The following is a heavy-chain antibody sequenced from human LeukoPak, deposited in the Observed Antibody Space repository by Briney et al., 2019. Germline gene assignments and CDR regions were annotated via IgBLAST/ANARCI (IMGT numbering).Heavy chain of an antibody. CDR1: GGSFSGYY. V-gene: IGHV4-34*01. CDR2: INHSGST. J-gene: IGHJ4*02. Sequence: SETLSLTCAVYGGSFSGYYRSWIRQPPGKGLEWIGEINHSGSTNYNPSLKSRVTISVDTSKNQFSLKLSSVTAADTAVYYCARRSSANARVKQWLVRVLDYWGQGTLVTVSS. D-gene: IGHD6-19*01. CDR3: ARRSSANARVKQWLVRVLDY.